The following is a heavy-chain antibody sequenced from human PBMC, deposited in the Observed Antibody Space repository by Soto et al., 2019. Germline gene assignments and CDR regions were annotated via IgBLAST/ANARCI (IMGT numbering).Heavy chain of an antibody. CDR1: GFTFSDYP. CDR3: ARETHSFDS. CDR2: IRTISSAI. V-gene: IGHV3-48*02. J-gene: IGHJ4*02. Sequence: GGSLRLSCAASGFTFSDYPMNWVRQAPGKGLEWVSSIRTISSAIYFADSVRGRFTISRDNARNSLYLQMTSLRDEDTAVYYCARETHSFDSWGQGNLVTVSS.